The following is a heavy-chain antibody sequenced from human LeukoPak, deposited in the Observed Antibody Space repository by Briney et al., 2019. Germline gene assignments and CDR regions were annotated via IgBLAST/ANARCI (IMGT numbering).Heavy chain of an antibody. CDR1: GFTFSSYA. CDR3: AKGGGGVLAS. V-gene: IGHV3-23*01. Sequence: GGSLRLSCAASGFTFSSYAMSWVRQAPGTGLEWVSAISGSGGSTYYADSVKGRFTISRDNSKNTLFLQVNSLKADDTAVYYCAKGGGGVLASWGQGTLVTVSS. D-gene: IGHD3-16*01. CDR2: ISGSGGST. J-gene: IGHJ4*02.